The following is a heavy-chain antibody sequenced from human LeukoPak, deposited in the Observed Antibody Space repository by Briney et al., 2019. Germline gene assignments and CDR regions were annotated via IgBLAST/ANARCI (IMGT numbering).Heavy chain of an antibody. D-gene: IGHD4-17*01. Sequence: GGSLRLSCAASGFTFSSYAMSWVRQAPGKGLEWVSIISGSGGSTYYADSVKGRFTISRDNAKNSLYLQMNSLRAEDTAVYYCARDPDYGDYLNWFDPWGQGTLVTVSS. CDR2: ISGSGGST. CDR1: GFTFSSYA. V-gene: IGHV3-23*01. CDR3: ARDPDYGDYLNWFDP. J-gene: IGHJ5*02.